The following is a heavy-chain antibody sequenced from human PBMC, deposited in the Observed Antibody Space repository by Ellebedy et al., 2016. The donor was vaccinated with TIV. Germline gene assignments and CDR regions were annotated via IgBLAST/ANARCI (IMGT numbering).Heavy chain of an antibody. D-gene: IGHD7-27*01. CDR2: ISHTGRV. Sequence: MPSETLSLTCTVSGGSISGYYWSWIRQPPGKGLEWIAYISHTGRVKYNPSLESRVTISVDTSKNQFSLKLTSVTAADTAVYHCARHIEQGTNDAFDIWGQGTMVSVSS. V-gene: IGHV4-59*08. CDR3: ARHIEQGTNDAFDI. CDR1: GGSISGYY. J-gene: IGHJ3*02.